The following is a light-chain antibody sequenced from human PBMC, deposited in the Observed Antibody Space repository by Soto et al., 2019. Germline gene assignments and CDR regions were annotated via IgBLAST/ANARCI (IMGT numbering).Light chain of an antibody. CDR1: QYVGSR. J-gene: IGKJ1*01. V-gene: IGKV3-11*01. Sequence: EIVLTQSPATLSSSPGETATLSCRASQYVGSRLAWYQHKPGQAPRLLIYYMSKRATGIPARFSGSGSGTDFTLTLSSLAPDDFAIYYCHQRQSWPRTFGQGTKVEIK. CDR3: HQRQSWPRT. CDR2: YMS.